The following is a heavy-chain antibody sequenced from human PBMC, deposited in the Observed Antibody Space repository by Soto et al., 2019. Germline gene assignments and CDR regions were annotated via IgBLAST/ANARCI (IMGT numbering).Heavy chain of an antibody. D-gene: IGHD4-17*01. CDR1: GFTFSNAW. Sequence: GGSLRLSCAASGFTFSNAWMSWVRQAPGKGLEWVGRIKSKTDGGTTDYAAPVKGRFTISRDDSKNTLYLQMNSLKTEDTAVYYCTTDSDYGDYGGWFDPWGQGTLVTVSS. CDR2: IKSKTDGGTT. CDR3: TTDSDYGDYGGWFDP. V-gene: IGHV3-15*01. J-gene: IGHJ5*02.